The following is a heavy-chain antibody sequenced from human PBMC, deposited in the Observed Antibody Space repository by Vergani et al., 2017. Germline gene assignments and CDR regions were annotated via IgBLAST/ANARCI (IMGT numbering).Heavy chain of an antibody. D-gene: IGHD3-16*01. CDR2: IYTSGST. J-gene: IGHJ6*02. Sequence: QVQLQESGPGLVKPSQTLSLTCTVSGGSISSGSYYWSWIRQPAGKGLEWIGRIYTSGSTNYNPSLKGRVTISVDTSKNQFSLKLGSVTAADTAGYYCARGTYYGYVWGSYYYYGMDVWGQGTTVTVSS. CDR1: GGSISSGSYY. V-gene: IGHV4-61*02. CDR3: ARGTYYGYVWGSYYYYGMDV.